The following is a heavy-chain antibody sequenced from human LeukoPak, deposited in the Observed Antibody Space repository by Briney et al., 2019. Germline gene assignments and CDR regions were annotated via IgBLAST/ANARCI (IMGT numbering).Heavy chain of an antibody. J-gene: IGHJ3*02. V-gene: IGHV1-69*13. Sequence: SVKVSCKASGGTFSSYAISWVRQAPGQGLEWMGGIIPIFGTANYAQKFQGRVTITADESTSTAYMELSSLRSEDTAVYYCARADGPKDAFDIWGQGTMVTVSS. CDR1: GGTFSSYA. CDR2: IIPIFGTA. CDR3: ARADGPKDAFDI.